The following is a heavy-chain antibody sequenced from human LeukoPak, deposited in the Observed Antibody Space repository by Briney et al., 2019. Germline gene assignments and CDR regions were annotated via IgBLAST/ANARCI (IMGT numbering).Heavy chain of an antibody. J-gene: IGHJ6*02. D-gene: IGHD6-19*01. Sequence: GGSLSLSCAASGFMFSSYWMTWVRQAPGKGLEWVANIKQDGSEKYYMSSVRGRFTISRDNAKNSLYLQMNSLRAEDTALYYCAKSKYSSGWYKAYYYYGMDVWGQGTTVTVSS. CDR3: AKSKYSSGWYKAYYYYGMDV. CDR2: IKQDGSEK. V-gene: IGHV3-7*03. CDR1: GFMFSSYW.